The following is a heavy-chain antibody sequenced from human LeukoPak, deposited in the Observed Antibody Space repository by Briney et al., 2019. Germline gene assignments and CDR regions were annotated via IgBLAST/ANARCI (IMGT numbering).Heavy chain of an antibody. J-gene: IGHJ4*02. CDR3: ARGDGTVVARKFDY. D-gene: IGHD2-15*01. V-gene: IGHV4-34*01. CDR2: IYHSGST. CDR1: GGSFSGYY. Sequence: SETLSLTCAVYGGSFSGYYWSWIRQPPGKGLEWIGEIYHSGSTNYNPSLKSRVTISVDKSKNQFSLKLSSVTAADTAVYYCARGDGTVVARKFDYWGQGTLVTVSS.